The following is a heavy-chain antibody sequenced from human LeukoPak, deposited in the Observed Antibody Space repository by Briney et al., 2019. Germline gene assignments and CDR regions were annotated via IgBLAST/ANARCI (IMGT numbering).Heavy chain of an antibody. D-gene: IGHD5-18*01. V-gene: IGHV1-2*02. Sequence: ASVKVSCKASGYTFTSYGISWVRQAPGQGLEWMGWINPNSGGTNYAQKFQGRVTMTRDTSISTAYMELSRPRSDDTAVYYCARGTQLPDYWGQGTLVTVSS. CDR1: GYTFTSYG. CDR3: ARGTQLPDY. J-gene: IGHJ4*02. CDR2: INPNSGGT.